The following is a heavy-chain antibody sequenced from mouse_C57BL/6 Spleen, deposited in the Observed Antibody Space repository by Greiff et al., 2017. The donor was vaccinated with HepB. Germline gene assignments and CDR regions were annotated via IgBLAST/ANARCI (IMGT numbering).Heavy chain of an antibody. Sequence: VKLMQSGPGLVQPSQSLSITCTVSGFSLTSYGVHWVRQSPGKGLEWLGVIWSGGSTDYNAAFISRLSISKDNSKSQVFFKMNSLQADDTAIYYCARRGFITTVEGFAYWGQGTLVTVSA. CDR1: GFSLTSYG. V-gene: IGHV2-2*01. CDR3: ARRGFITTVEGFAY. D-gene: IGHD1-1*01. CDR2: IWSGGST. J-gene: IGHJ3*01.